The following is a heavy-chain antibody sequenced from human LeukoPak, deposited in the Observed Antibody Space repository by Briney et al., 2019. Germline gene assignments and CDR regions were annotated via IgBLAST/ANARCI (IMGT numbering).Heavy chain of an antibody. V-gene: IGHV3-23*01. D-gene: IGHD5-24*01. CDR2: ISGSGSGGST. CDR1: GFTFDDYG. Sequence: GGSLRLSCAASGFTFDDYGMSWVRQAPGKGLERVSSISGSGSGGSTYYADSVKGRFTISRDNSKNTLYLQMNSLIAEDTAVYYCAKSGYNRFDYWGQGTRVTVSS. CDR3: AKSGYNRFDY. J-gene: IGHJ4*02.